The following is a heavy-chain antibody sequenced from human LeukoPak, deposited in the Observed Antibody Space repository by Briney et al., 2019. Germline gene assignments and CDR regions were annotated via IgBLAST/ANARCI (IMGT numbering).Heavy chain of an antibody. Sequence: SETLSLTCAVSNYSISSGYYWGWIRQPPGKGLEWIGNIYHIGATYYNPSLKSRVTVSVDTSKNQISLKLTSVTAADTAVYYCASGDGYTFFDYWGPGILVTVSS. V-gene: IGHV4-38-2*01. CDR3: ASGDGYTFFDY. J-gene: IGHJ4*02. CDR1: NYSISSGYY. D-gene: IGHD5-24*01. CDR2: IYHIGAT.